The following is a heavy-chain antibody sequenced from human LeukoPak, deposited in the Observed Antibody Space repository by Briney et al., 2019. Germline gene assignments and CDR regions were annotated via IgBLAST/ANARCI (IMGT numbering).Heavy chain of an antibody. Sequence: GGSLRLSCAASGFTFSSYEMNWVRQAPGKGLEWVSYISSGGNTIYYADSVKGRFTISRDNAKNSLYLQMNSLRAEDTALYYCARDRGPVGATTGFDYWGQGTLVTVSS. J-gene: IGHJ4*02. V-gene: IGHV3-48*03. CDR2: ISSGGNTI. CDR3: ARDRGPVGATTGFDY. CDR1: GFTFSSYE. D-gene: IGHD1-26*01.